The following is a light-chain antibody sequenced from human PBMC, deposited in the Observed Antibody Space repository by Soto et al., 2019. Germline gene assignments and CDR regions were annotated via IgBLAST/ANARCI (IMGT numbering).Light chain of an antibody. CDR1: TGAVTSGHY. CDR2: DTS. V-gene: IGLV7-46*01. J-gene: IGLJ3*02. CDR3: LLADSGGPV. Sequence: QAVVTQEPSLTVSPGGTVTLTCGSSTGAVTSGHYPYWIQQKPGQAPRTLIYDTSNRHSWTPVRFSGSLVGGKAALILSGAQPEDEAEYYCLLADSGGPVFGGGTKVTVL.